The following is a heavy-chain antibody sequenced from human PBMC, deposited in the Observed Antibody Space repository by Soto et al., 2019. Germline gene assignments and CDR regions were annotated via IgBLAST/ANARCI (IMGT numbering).Heavy chain of an antibody. CDR3: LTAPVVWTY. Sequence: SGGSLRLSCAASGFTFSSYSMNWVRQAPGKGLEWVSYISSSSSTIYYADSVKGRFTISRDNSKNTLYLQMNSLRVEDTAVYYCLTAPVVWTYWGQGTLVTVSS. J-gene: IGHJ4*02. V-gene: IGHV3-48*01. CDR2: ISSSSSTI. D-gene: IGHD2-21*01. CDR1: GFTFSSYS.